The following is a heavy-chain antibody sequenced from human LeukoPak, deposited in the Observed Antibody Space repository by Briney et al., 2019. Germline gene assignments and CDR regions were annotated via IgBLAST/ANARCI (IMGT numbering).Heavy chain of an antibody. CDR2: IWYDGSNK. Sequence: GGSLRLSCAASGFTFSSYGMHWVRQAPGKGLEWVAVIWYDGSNKYYADSVKGRFTISRDNSKNTPYLQMNSLRAEDTAVYYCARDSGYCSGGSCYLSPHWGQGTLVTVSS. V-gene: IGHV3-33*01. D-gene: IGHD2-15*01. CDR3: ARDSGYCSGGSCYLSPH. J-gene: IGHJ4*02. CDR1: GFTFSSYG.